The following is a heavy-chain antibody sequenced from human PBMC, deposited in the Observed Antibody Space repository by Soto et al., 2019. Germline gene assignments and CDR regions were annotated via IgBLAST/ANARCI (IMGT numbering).Heavy chain of an antibody. CDR1: GYTFTGYY. CDR2: INTGNGDT. CDR3: ARDPSYYGMDV. Sequence: ASVKVSCKASGYTFTGYYIHWVRQAPGQGLEWMGWINTGNGDTIYSQKLQGRVTITRDTSASTAYMELSSLRSEDTAVYYCARDPSYYGMDVWGQGTTVTVSS. V-gene: IGHV1-3*04. J-gene: IGHJ6*02.